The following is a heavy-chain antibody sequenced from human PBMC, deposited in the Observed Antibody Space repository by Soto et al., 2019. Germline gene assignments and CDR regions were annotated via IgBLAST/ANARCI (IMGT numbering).Heavy chain of an antibody. V-gene: IGHV4-31*03. CDR2: LYYSGST. CDR1: GGSISSGGYY. D-gene: IGHD6-13*01. J-gene: IGHJ4*02. CDR3: ARDPAGIAAAGTFDY. Sequence: QVQLQESGPGLVKPSQTLSLTCTVSGGSISSGGYYWSWIRQHPGKGLEWIGYLYYSGSTYYNPSLKSRVTISLDTSKNQFSLKLTSVTAADTAVYYCARDPAGIAAAGTFDYWGQGTLVTVSS.